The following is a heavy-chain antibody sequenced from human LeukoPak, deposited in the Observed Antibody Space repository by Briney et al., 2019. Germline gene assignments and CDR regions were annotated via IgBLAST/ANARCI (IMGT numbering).Heavy chain of an antibody. J-gene: IGHJ4*02. CDR3: VGNYYDSSGLDY. CDR1: GFTFSTYS. CDR2: ISSSGAYI. V-gene: IGHV3-21*01. Sequence: GGSLRLSCAASGFTFSTYSMNWVRQAPGKGLECVSSISSSGAYIYYADSVKGRFTISRDNAKKSLYLQMNSLRAEDTAIYYCVGNYYDSSGLDYWGQGTLVTVSS. D-gene: IGHD3-22*01.